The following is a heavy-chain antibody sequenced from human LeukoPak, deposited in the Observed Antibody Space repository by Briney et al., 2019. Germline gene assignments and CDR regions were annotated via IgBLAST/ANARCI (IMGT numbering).Heavy chain of an antibody. CDR2: IKQDGTEK. CDR1: GFTFSSHY. CDR3: ARDGETSNWGVLF. D-gene: IGHD7-27*01. V-gene: IGHV3-7*01. Sequence: GGSLRLSCAASGFTFSSHYMTWVRQAPGKGLEWVATIKQDGTEKHYVDSVSGRFTISRDNAKNSLLLQMNSLRAEDTAVYYCARDGETSNWGVLFWGQGTLVTVSS. J-gene: IGHJ4*02.